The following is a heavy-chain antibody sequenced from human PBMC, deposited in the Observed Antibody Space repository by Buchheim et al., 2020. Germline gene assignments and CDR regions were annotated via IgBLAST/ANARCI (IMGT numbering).Heavy chain of an antibody. D-gene: IGHD6-25*01. CDR1: GFTFSTYD. CDR2: ISDTGDTI. J-gene: IGHJ4*02. CDR3: ARAIIAASFDY. Sequence: EVQLVESGGGLVQPGGSLRLSCAASGFTFSTYDMNWVRQAPGKGLDWISYISDTGDTIYYADSVRGRFTISRDNAKNSLYLQMNGLRTEDTALYYCARAIIAASFDYWGQGTL. V-gene: IGHV3-48*03.